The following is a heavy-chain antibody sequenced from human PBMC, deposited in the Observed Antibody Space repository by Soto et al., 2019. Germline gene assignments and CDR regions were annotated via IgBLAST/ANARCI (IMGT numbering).Heavy chain of an antibody. V-gene: IGHV3-23*01. J-gene: IGHJ6*02. CDR2: ISGSGGNT. CDR1: GFSFSYFA. D-gene: IGHD3-10*01. Sequence: PGGSLRLSCAASGFSFSYFAMSWVRQAPGKGLEWVAAISGSGGNTYYADSVKGRFTISRDNSKNTLFLQMNSLRAEDTAVYYCAKYGSGSYHYYYYGMDVWGQGTTVTVSS. CDR3: AKYGSGSYHYYYYGMDV.